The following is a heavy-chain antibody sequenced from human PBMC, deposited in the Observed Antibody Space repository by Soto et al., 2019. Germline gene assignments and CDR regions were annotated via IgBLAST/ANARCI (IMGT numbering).Heavy chain of an antibody. CDR2: IYWDNDN. CDR1: GFSFSTSQVC. CDR3: AHRPGGSMSGWENGYFDV. D-gene: IGHD1-26*01. J-gene: IGHJ5*01. V-gene: IGHV2-5*02. Sequence: QITLNESGPTTMKPTTTITLTCTFSGFSFSTSQVCVGWIRQSPGKPQEWLALIYWDNDNRYNPSLRNGPSIPKNTSRTQVVLTMPNVDSVDSGTYYCAHRPGGSMSGWENGYFDVWCRGALVIVS.